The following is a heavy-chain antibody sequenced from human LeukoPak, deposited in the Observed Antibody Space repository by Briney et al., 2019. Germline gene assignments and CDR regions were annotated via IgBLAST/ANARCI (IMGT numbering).Heavy chain of an antibody. D-gene: IGHD5-12*01. Sequence: GESLKISCKGSGYSFTSYWIGWVRQMPGKGLEWMGIIYAGESDTRDSPSFQGQVTISADKSISTAYLQWSSLKASDTAMYYCARLRKDIVATIWGRGGYYFDYWGQGTLVTVSS. CDR2: IYAGESDT. CDR1: GYSFTSYW. V-gene: IGHV5-51*01. CDR3: ARLRKDIVATIWGRGGYYFDY. J-gene: IGHJ4*02.